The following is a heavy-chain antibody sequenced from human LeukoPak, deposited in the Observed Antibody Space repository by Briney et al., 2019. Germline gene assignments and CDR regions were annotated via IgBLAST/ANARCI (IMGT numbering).Heavy chain of an antibody. CDR3: ARAMTS. D-gene: IGHD4-11*01. Sequence: GRSLRLSCAASGFTFSSYGMHWVRQAPGKGLEWVAVISYDGSNKCYADSVKGRFTISRDNSKNTLYLQMNSLRAEDTAVYYCARAMTSWGQGTLVTVSS. CDR1: GFTFSSYG. V-gene: IGHV3-30*03. CDR2: ISYDGSNK. J-gene: IGHJ4*02.